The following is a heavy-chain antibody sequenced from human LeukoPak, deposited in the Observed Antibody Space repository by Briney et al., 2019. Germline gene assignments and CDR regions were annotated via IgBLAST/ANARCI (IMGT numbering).Heavy chain of an antibody. CDR3: ARGYYYGSGSYLIQGY. CDR2: MNPNSGNT. Sequence: GASVKVSCKASGYTFTSYDINWVRQATGQGLEWMGWMNPNSGNTGYAQKFQGRVTMTRNTSISTAYMELSSLRSEDTAVYYCARGYYYGSGSYLIQGYWGQGTLVTVSS. CDR1: GYTFTSYD. J-gene: IGHJ4*02. V-gene: IGHV1-8*01. D-gene: IGHD3-10*01.